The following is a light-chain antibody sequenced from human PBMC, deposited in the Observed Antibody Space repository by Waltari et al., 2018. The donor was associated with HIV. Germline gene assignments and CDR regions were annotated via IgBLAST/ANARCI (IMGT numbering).Light chain of an antibody. CDR2: WAS. V-gene: IGKV4-1*01. CDR1: QSVLFSSNNKNH. J-gene: IGKJ3*01. CDR3: QQYYSSPWN. Sequence: DIVMTQSPASLAVSLGERATIHCKSSQSVLFSSNNKNHLAWYQQKPGQPPRLLIYWASTREAGVPDRFSGSGSGTDFTLTISSLQAEDVAVYYCQQYYSSPWNFGPGTKVDI.